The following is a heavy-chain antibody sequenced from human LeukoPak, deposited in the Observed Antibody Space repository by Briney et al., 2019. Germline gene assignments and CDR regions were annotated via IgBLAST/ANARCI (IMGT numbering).Heavy chain of an antibody. D-gene: IGHD3-22*01. CDR3: AKDPSPITMIVLRPGYFDY. V-gene: IGHV3-23*01. Sequence: GGSLRLSCGASGFTFSRYAMSWVGDALGKGLEWFSAISGSGGSTYYVASVKGRFIISRDNSKNTLYLQMNSLRAEDTAVYYCAKDPSPITMIVLRPGYFDYWGQGTLVNVSS. J-gene: IGHJ4*02. CDR2: ISGSGGST. CDR1: GFTFSRYA.